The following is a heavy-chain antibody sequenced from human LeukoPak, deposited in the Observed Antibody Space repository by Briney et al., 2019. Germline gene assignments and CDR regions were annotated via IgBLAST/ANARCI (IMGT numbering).Heavy chain of an antibody. Sequence: GGSLRISCVASGFTVSTNYMNWVRQAPGKGLEWVSIMYSAGSAYYADSVRGRFTISRDNSKSTLSLQMNSLRAEDTAIYYCATYRQVLLPFESWGQGTLVTVSS. CDR2: MYSAGSA. D-gene: IGHD2-8*02. J-gene: IGHJ4*02. CDR3: ATYRQVLLPFES. CDR1: GFTVSTNY. V-gene: IGHV3-53*01.